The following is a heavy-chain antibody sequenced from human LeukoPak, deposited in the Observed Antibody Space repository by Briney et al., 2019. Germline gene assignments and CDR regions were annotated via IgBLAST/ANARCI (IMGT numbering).Heavy chain of an antibody. Sequence: GGSLRLSCAASGFTFSSYAMHWVRQAPGKGLEWVAVISYDGSNKYYADSVKGRFTISRDNAKNSLYLQMNSLRAEDTAVYYCARGLGESWGQGTLVTVSS. D-gene: IGHD3/OR15-3a*01. CDR2: ISYDGSNK. J-gene: IGHJ4*02. CDR1: GFTFSSYA. CDR3: ARGLGES. V-gene: IGHV3-30-3*01.